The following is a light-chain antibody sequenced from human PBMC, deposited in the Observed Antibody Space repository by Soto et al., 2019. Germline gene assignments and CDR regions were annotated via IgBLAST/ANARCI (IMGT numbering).Light chain of an antibody. J-gene: IGLJ1*01. V-gene: IGLV2-8*01. CDR3: SSYTSSITRYV. CDR2: EVS. CDR1: SSDVGSYKF. Sequence: QSALTQPPSASGSPGQSVTISCTGTSSDVGSYKFVSWYQQHPGKAPKLMMYEVSKRPSGVPDRFSGSKSGNTASLTVSGLQAEDEADYYCSSYTSSITRYVFGAGTKVTVL.